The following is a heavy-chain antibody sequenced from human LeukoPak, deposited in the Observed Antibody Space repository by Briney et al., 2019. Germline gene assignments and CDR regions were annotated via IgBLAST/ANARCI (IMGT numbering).Heavy chain of an antibody. V-gene: IGHV1-69-2*01. CDR2: VDPEDGEP. CDR3: AKVSSTLASAGALSFDF. J-gene: IGHJ4*02. CDR1: GDTFTDDF. D-gene: IGHD6-13*01. Sequence: ASVKISCKASGDTFTDDFIHWVQQAPGKGLEWMGHVDPEDGEPVYADKFRGRVTFRADTSTDTVFLDLSSLTSDDTAVYYCAKVSSTLASAGALSFDFWGQGTLVTVSS.